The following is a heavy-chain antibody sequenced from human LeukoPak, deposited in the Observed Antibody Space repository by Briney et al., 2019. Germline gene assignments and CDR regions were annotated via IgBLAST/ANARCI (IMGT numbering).Heavy chain of an antibody. V-gene: IGHV3-21*01. D-gene: IGHD6-6*01. Sequence: PGRSLRLSCAASGFTFSSYSMNWVRQAPGKGLGWVSSISSSSSYIYYADSVKGRFTISRDNAKNSLYLQMNSLRAEDTAVYYCARVGAGSSGLDYWGQGTLVTVSS. CDR3: ARVGAGSSGLDY. J-gene: IGHJ4*02. CDR2: ISSSSSYI. CDR1: GFTFSSYS.